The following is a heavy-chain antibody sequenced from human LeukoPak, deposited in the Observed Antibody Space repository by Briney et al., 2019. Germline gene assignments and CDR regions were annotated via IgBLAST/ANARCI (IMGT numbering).Heavy chain of an antibody. CDR2: INWDGGST. CDR1: GFTFDDYT. D-gene: IGHD3-22*01. V-gene: IGHV3-43*01. Sequence: GGSLRLSCAASGFTFDDYTMHWVRQAPGKGLEWVSLINWDGGSTYYADSVKCRFTISRDNSKNSLYLQMNSLRTEDTALYYCAKGPNYYDSSGYYGLDAFDIWGQGTMVTVSS. CDR3: AKGPNYYDSSGYYGLDAFDI. J-gene: IGHJ3*02.